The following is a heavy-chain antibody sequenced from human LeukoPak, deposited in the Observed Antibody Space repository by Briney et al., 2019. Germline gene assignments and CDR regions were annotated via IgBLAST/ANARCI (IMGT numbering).Heavy chain of an antibody. D-gene: IGHD3-10*01. V-gene: IGHV3-7*01. J-gene: IGHJ4*02. CDR1: GFTFSSYW. Sequence: GGSLRLSCAVSGFTFSSYWMGWVRQAPGKGLEWVANIKQDGNEKFYVDSVRGRFTISRDNAKSSLCLQMNSLRVEDTAVYYCASGGRTDYWGQGTLVTVSS. CDR3: ASGGRTDY. CDR2: IKQDGNEK.